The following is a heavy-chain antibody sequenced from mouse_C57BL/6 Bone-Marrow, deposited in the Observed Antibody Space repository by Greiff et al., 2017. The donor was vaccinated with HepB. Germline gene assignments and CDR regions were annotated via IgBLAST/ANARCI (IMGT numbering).Heavy chain of an antibody. CDR1: GYTFTSYD. CDR2: IYPRDGST. V-gene: IGHV1-85*01. D-gene: IGHD1-1*01. J-gene: IGHJ1*03. CDR3: ARTGVVGYWYFDV. Sequence: QVQLQQSGPELVKPGASVKLSCKASGYTFTSYDINWVKQRPGQGLEWIGWIYPRDGSTKYNEKFKGKATLTVDTSSSTAYMELHSLTSEDSAVYFCARTGVVGYWYFDVWGTGTTVTVSS.